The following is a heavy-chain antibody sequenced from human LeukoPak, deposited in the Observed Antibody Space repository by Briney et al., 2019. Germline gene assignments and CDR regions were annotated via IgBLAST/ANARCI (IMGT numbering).Heavy chain of an antibody. Sequence: PSETLSLTCAVYGGSFSGYYWSWIRQPPGKGLEWIGEINHSGSTNYNPSLKSRVTISVDTSKNQFSLKLSSVTAADTAVYYCARRRVYYYGSGSYYDYWGQGTLVTVSS. V-gene: IGHV4-34*01. CDR3: ARRRVYYYGSGSYYDY. J-gene: IGHJ4*02. CDR1: GGSFSGYY. CDR2: INHSGST. D-gene: IGHD3-10*01.